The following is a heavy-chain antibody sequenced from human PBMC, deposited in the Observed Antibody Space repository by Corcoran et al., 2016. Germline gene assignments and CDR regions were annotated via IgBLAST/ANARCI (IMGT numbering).Heavy chain of an antibody. D-gene: IGHD6-6*01. CDR1: GGSFSGYY. CDR3: ARGWGSSDV. V-gene: IGHV4-34*01. J-gene: IGHJ6*02. Sequence: QVQLQQWGAGLLKPSETLSLTCAVYGGSFSGYYWSWIRQPPGKGLEWIGESNHSGSTNYNPSLKSRVTISVDTSKNQFYLKLSSVTAADTAVYYCARGWGSSDVWGQGTTVTVSS. CDR2: SNHSGST.